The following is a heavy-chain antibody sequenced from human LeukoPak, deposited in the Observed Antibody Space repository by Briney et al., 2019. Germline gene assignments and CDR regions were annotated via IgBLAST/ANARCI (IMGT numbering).Heavy chain of an antibody. Sequence: GESLKISCKGSGYSFTTYWIGWVRQMPGKGPEWMGIIYPGDSDTRYGPSFQGQVTISADKSTSTAYLQWSSLKASDTAMYYCARYCSGGSCSPWGQGTLVTVSS. D-gene: IGHD2-15*01. V-gene: IGHV5-51*01. J-gene: IGHJ4*02. CDR3: ARYCSGGSCSP. CDR2: IYPGDSDT. CDR1: GYSFTTYW.